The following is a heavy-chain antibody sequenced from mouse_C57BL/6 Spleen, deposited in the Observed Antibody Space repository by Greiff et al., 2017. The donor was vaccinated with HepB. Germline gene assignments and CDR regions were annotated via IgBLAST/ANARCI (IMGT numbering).Heavy chain of an antibody. CDR3: VRGGLYYDYDDYYAMDY. J-gene: IGHJ4*01. V-gene: IGHV10-3*01. CDR2: IRRKSSNYAT. D-gene: IGHD2-4*01. Sequence: EVQLVESGGGLVQPKGSLKLSCAASGFTFNTYAMHWVRQAPGKGLEWVARIRRKSSNYATYYADSVKDRFTISRDDSQSMLYLQMNNLKTEDTAMYYCVRGGLYYDYDDYYAMDYWGKGTSVTVSS. CDR1: GFTFNTYA.